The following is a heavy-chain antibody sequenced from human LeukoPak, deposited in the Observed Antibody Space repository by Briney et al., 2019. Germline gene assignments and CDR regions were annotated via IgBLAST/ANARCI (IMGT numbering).Heavy chain of an antibody. V-gene: IGHV3-74*01. CDR2: IHSDGSSP. D-gene: IGHD3-10*01. CDR3: ARVSSYGSGSYYHYYFDY. CDR1: GFTFGNYW. Sequence: SGGSLRLSCAASGFTFGNYWMHWVRQAPGKGLVWVSRIHSDGSSPIYADSVKGRFTISRDNSKNTLYLQINSLRAEDTAVYYCARVSSYGSGSYYHYYFDYWGQGTLVTVSS. J-gene: IGHJ4*02.